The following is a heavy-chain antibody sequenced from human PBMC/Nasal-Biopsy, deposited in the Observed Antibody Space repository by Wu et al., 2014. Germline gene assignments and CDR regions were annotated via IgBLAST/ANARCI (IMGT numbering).Heavy chain of an antibody. CDR1: GITFSDYY. J-gene: IGHJ4*02. CDR3: ATGYDWYPDY. CDR2: ITASGDST. D-gene: IGHD3-9*01. V-gene: IGHV3-11*03. Sequence: LRLSCAVSGITFSDYYMTWIRQAPGKGLEWVAYITASGDSTEYADSVRGRFTISRDNMKNSLYLQMNSLRADDTALYYCATGYDWYPDYWGQGTLVTVSS.